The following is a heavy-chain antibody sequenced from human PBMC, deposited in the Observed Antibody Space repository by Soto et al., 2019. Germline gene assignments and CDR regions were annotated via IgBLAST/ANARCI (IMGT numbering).Heavy chain of an antibody. J-gene: IGHJ6*02. D-gene: IGHD3-10*01. V-gene: IGHV1-46*01. CDR2: INPSGGST. Sequence: VASVKVSCKASGYTFTSYYMHWVRQAPGQGLEWMGIINPSGGSTSYAQKFQGRVTMTRDTSTSTVYMELSSLRSEDTAVYYCARVGSLRGYYYGMDVWGQGTTVTVSS. CDR3: ARVGSLRGYYYGMDV. CDR1: GYTFTSYY.